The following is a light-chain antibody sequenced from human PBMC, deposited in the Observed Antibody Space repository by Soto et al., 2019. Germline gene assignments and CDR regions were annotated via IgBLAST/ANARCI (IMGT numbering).Light chain of an antibody. Sequence: QSVLTQPASVSGSLGPSITISCTGTTSDVGGYNYVSWYQQHPGKAPILMIYEVTNRPSGVSNRFSGSNSGNTAPLTISGLQVEDEAEYFCGSYTGSITYVFGTGTKVTVL. CDR3: GSYTGSITYV. CDR2: EVT. J-gene: IGLJ1*01. V-gene: IGLV2-14*01. CDR1: TSDVGGYNY.